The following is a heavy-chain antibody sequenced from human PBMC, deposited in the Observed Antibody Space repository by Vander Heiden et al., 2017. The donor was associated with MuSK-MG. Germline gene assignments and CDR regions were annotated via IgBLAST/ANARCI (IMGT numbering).Heavy chain of an antibody. CDR1: GYSITNDYY. V-gene: IGHV4-38-2*02. D-gene: IGHD6-13*01. Sequence: QVQLQESGPGLVKPSETLSLTCAVSGYSITNDYYWGWIRQPPGKGLEWIGSIYHSRGPYYNPSLKSRVTVSVDTSKNQFSLKLTSVTAADTAVYYCTRERGEVLDSSSWADNWGQGTLVTVSS. J-gene: IGHJ4*02. CDR2: IYHSRGP. CDR3: TRERGEVLDSSSWADN.